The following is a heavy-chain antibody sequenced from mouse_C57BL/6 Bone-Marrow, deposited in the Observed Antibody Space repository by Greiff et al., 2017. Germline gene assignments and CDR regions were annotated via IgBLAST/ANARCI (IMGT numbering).Heavy chain of an antibody. CDR2: IWSGGST. CDR3: ARNSLYYYGSSYDWYFDV. V-gene: IGHV2-2*01. Sequence: QVQLKESGPGLVQPSQSLSITCTVSGFSLTSYGVHWVRQSPGKGLEWLGVIWSGGSTDYNAAFISRLSISKDNSKSQVFFKMNSLQADDTAIYYCARNSLYYYGSSYDWYFDVWGTGTTVTVSS. J-gene: IGHJ1*03. D-gene: IGHD1-1*01. CDR1: GFSLTSYG.